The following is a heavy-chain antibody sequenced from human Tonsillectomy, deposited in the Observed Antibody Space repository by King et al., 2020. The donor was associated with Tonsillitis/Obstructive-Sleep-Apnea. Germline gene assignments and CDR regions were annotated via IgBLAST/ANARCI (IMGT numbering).Heavy chain of an antibody. J-gene: IGHJ6*03. CDR1: GFTFDDYT. V-gene: IGHV3-43*01. CDR2: ITWDGDNT. CDR3: AKDIGGPHYYYYYMDV. Sequence: VQLMESGGVVVQPGGSLRLSCAASGFTFDDYTMHWVRQAPGKGLEWISLITWDGDNTYYADSVKGRFTISRDNSKNSLYLQMNSLRTEDTALYYCAKDIGGPHYYYYYMDVWGKGTTVTVSS.